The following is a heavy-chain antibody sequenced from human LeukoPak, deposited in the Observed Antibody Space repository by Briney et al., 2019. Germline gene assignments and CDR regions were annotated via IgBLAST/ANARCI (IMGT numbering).Heavy chain of an antibody. CDR2: LSASDGSA. V-gene: IGHV3-23*01. CDR3: AKNIGGYDY. J-gene: IGHJ4*02. Sequence: GSLRLSCSASGFSFSSYGMSWVRQAPGKGLEWVSGLSASDGSAYYADSVKGRFTISRDNSKNTLYLQMNSLRAEDTALYYCAKNIGGYDYWGQGTLVTVSS. CDR1: GFSFSSYG. D-gene: IGHD5-12*01.